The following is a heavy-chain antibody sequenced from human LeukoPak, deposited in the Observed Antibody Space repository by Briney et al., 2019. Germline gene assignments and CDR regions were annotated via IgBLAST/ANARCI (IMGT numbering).Heavy chain of an antibody. J-gene: IGHJ4*02. V-gene: IGHV3-33*03. CDR1: GLTFSSYG. D-gene: IGHD1-1*01. CDR3: ARGTGARVAPYYFDH. Sequence: GRSLRLSCAASGLTFSSYGIHWVRQAPGRGLEWVALIWNDGNNKYYADSVKGRLTISRDNSKNTLYLQMNSLRTEDTAMYYCARGTGARVAPYYFDHWGQGTLVTVSS. CDR2: IWNDGNNK.